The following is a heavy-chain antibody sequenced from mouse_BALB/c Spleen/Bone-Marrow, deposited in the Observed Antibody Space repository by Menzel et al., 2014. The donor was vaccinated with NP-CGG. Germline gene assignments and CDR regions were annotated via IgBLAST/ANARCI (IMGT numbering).Heavy chain of an antibody. J-gene: IGHJ2*01. CDR3: ARGRDWFDY. V-gene: IGHV5-6-3*01. D-gene: IGHD3-3*01. CDR1: GFTFSGYG. Sequence: EVKVVESGGGLVQPGGSLKLSCAASGFTFSGYGTSWVRQTPDKGLELVATISGSGSSTYYPDSVKGRFTISRDDARNTLYLQMSSLKSEDTAMYYCARGRDWFDYWGQGTTLTGSS. CDR2: ISGSGSST.